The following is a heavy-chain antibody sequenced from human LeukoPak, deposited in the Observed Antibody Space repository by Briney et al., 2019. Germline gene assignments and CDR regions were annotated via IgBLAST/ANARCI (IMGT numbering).Heavy chain of an antibody. Sequence: PSETLSLTCAVSGGSISSGGYSWSWTRQPPGKGLEWIGYIYYSGSTNYNPSLKSRVTISVDTSKNQFSLKLSSVTAADTAVYYCAGGASWGCHNYWGQGTLVTVSS. CDR3: AGGASWGCHNY. CDR2: IYYSGST. CDR1: GGSISSGGYS. D-gene: IGHD2-2*01. J-gene: IGHJ4*02. V-gene: IGHV4-61*08.